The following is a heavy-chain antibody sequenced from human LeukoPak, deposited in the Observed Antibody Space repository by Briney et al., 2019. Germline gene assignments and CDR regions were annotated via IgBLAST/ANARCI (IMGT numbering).Heavy chain of an antibody. V-gene: IGHV3-30*03. CDR3: ARDSSPAEVSWFDP. CDR2: ISYDGSNK. Sequence: GGSLRLSCAASGFTFSSYGMHWVRQAPGKGLEWVAVISYDGSNKYYADSVKGRFTISRDNSKNTLYLQMNSLRAEDTAVYYCARDSSPAEVSWFDPWGQGTLVTVSS. D-gene: IGHD6-13*01. J-gene: IGHJ5*02. CDR1: GFTFSSYG.